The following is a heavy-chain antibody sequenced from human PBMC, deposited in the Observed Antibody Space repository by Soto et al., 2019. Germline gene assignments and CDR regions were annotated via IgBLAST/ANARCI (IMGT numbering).Heavy chain of an antibody. CDR1: GGSISSGDYY. D-gene: IGHD3-10*01. Sequence: PSETLSLTCTVSGGSISSGDYYWSWIRQPPGKGLEWIGYIYYSGSTYYNPSLKSRVTISVDTSKNQFSLKLSSVTAADTAVYYCARPEPNRDKRITMVRGVIKTGGYFDYWGQETLVTVSS. J-gene: IGHJ4*02. V-gene: IGHV4-30-4*01. CDR3: ARPEPNRDKRITMVRGVIKTGGYFDY. CDR2: IYYSGST.